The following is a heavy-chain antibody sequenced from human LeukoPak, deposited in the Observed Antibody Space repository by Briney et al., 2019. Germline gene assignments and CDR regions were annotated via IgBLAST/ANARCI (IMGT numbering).Heavy chain of an antibody. CDR2: INPNSGGT. D-gene: IGHD6-19*01. CDR1: GYTFTGYY. CDR3: APIPSGAPVAGTSTVDY. Sequence: ASVKVSCKASGYTFTGYYMHWVRQAPGQGLEWMGWINPNSGGTNYAQKFQGRVTMTRDTSISTAYMELSRLRPDDTAVYYCAPIPSGAPVAGTSTVDYWGQGTLVTVSS. J-gene: IGHJ4*02. V-gene: IGHV1-2*02.